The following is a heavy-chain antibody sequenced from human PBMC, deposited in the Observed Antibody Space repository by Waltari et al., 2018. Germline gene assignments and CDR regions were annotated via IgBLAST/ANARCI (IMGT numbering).Heavy chain of an antibody. CDR3: AKDAFGNTYLDH. V-gene: IGHV3-23*01. Sequence: EVHLLESGGGLAQPGGSLRLSCAASGFTFRGYAMSGVRRAPGKGLEWVSGVSESGVITKYAGSVKGRFTVSRDNAKNSLYLDINTLRVDDTAIYYCAKDAFGNTYLDHWGQGTLVTVSS. CDR1: GFTFRGYA. CDR2: VSESGVIT. D-gene: IGHD3-10*01. J-gene: IGHJ5*02.